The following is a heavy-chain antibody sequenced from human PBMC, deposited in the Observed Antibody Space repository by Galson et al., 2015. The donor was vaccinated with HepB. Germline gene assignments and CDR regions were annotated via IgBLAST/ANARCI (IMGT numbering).Heavy chain of an antibody. CDR1: GDSVTSRTHY. V-gene: IGHV4-61*01. CDR3: ARLYGRNAFDI. J-gene: IGHJ3*02. Sequence: LSLTCTVSGDSVTSRTHYWAWIRQPPGKGLEWIGSIYYSGSTDYNTSLKSRVTISVDTSKTQFSLKLSSVTAADTAMYYCARLYGRNAFDIWGQGTMVTVSS. D-gene: IGHD4-23*01. CDR2: IYYSGST.